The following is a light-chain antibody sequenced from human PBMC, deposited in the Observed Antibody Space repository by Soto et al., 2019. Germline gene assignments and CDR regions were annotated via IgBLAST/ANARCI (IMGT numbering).Light chain of an antibody. CDR3: CSYAGTYTLVV. Sequence: QSALTQPRSVSGSPGQSVAISCTGTNSDVGGHYYVSWYQQHPGKAPKLMIYNVSERPSGVPDRFSGSKSGNTASLTISGLQAEDEADYYCCSYAGTYTLVVFGGGTKVTVL. CDR1: NSDVGGHYY. V-gene: IGLV2-11*01. CDR2: NVS. J-gene: IGLJ3*02.